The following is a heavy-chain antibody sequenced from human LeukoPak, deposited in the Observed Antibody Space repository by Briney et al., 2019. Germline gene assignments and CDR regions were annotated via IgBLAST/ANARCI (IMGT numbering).Heavy chain of an antibody. CDR2: ISAYNGNT. CDR1: GYTFTSYG. D-gene: IGHD3-22*01. J-gene: IGHJ4*02. Sequence: GASVKVSCKASGYTFTSYGISWVRQAPGQGLEWMGWISAYNGNTNYAQKLQGRVTMTTETSTSTAYTELRSLRSDDTAVYYCAREGVTMIVVAETGPDYWGQGTLVTVSS. V-gene: IGHV1-18*01. CDR3: AREGVTMIVVAETGPDY.